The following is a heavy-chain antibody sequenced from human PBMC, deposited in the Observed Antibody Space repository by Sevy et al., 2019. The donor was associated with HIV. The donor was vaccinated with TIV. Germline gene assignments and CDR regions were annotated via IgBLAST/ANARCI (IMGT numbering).Heavy chain of an antibody. J-gene: IGHJ6*02. Sequence: SETLSLTCTVSGGSISSGGYYWSWIRQHPGKGLEWIGYIYYSGSTYYNPSLKSRVTISVDTSKNQFSLKLSSVTAAETAVYYCARDRTYYYDSSGYYYSRENDLGYDYYYYYGMDVWGQGTTVTVSS. V-gene: IGHV4-31*03. D-gene: IGHD3-22*01. CDR1: GGSISSGGYY. CDR2: IYYSGST. CDR3: ARDRTYYYDSSGYYYSRENDLGYDYYYYYGMDV.